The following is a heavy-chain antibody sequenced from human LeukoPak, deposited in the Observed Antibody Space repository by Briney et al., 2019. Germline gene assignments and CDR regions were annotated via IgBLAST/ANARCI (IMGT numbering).Heavy chain of an antibody. D-gene: IGHD3-10*01. CDR1: GYTFTSYG. Sequence: ASVKVSCKASGYTFTSYGISWVRQAPGQGLEWMGWISAYNGNTNYAQKLQGRVTMTTDTSTSTAYMELRSLRSDDTAVYYCARDVGGSGSYYPNYFDYWGQGTLVTVSS. V-gene: IGHV1-18*01. J-gene: IGHJ4*02. CDR2: ISAYNGNT. CDR3: ARDVGGSGSYYPNYFDY.